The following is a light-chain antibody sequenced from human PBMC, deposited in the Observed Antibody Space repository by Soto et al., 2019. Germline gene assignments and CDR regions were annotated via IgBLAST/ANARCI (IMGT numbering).Light chain of an antibody. J-gene: IGLJ2*01. CDR3: QSYDSSLSGSVV. Sequence: QPVLTQPPSVSGAPGQRVTISCTGSSSNIGAGYDVHWYQQLPGTAPKLLIYGNSNRPSGVPDRFSGSKSGTSASLAITGLQAEDEADYYCQSYDSSLSGSVVFGGGTK. CDR2: GNS. V-gene: IGLV1-40*01. CDR1: SSNIGAGYD.